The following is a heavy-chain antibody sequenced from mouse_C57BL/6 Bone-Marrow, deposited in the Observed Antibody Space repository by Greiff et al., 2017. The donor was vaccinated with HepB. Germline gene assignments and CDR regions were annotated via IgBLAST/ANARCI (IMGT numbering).Heavy chain of an antibody. CDR2: ISSGSSTI. CDR3: ARRDYYWYFDV. Sequence: EVKVVESGGGLVKPGGSLKLSCAASGFTFSDYGMHWVRQAPEKGLEWVAYISSGSSTIYYADTVKGRFNISRDNAKNTLFLQMTSLRSEDTAMYYCARRDYYWYFDVWGTGTTGTVSS. J-gene: IGHJ1*03. D-gene: IGHD2-4*01. CDR1: GFTFSDYG. V-gene: IGHV5-17*01.